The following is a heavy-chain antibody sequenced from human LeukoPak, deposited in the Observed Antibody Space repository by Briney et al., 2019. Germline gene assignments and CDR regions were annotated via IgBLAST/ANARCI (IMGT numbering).Heavy chain of an antibody. CDR1: GFTFSNAW. CDR2: IKSKTDGGTT. J-gene: IGHJ6*03. V-gene: IGHV3-15*01. D-gene: IGHD2-2*01. Sequence: PGGSLRLTCAASGFTFSNAWMSWVRQAPGKGLEWVGRIKSKTDGGTTDYAAPVKGRFTISRDDSKNTLYLQMNSLKTEDTAVYYCTTADIVVVPAAIGYYYYMDVWGKGTTVTVAS. CDR3: TTADIVVVPAAIGYYYYMDV.